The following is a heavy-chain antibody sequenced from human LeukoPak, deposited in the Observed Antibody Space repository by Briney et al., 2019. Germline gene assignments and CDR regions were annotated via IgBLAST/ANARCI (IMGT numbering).Heavy chain of an antibody. CDR2: ISGSGGST. CDR1: GFTFSSYA. V-gene: IGHV3-23*01. CDR3: AKVVTYYYDSSGYCCDY. J-gene: IGHJ4*02. D-gene: IGHD3-22*01. Sequence: PGGSLRLSCAASGFTFSSYAMSWVRQAPGEGLEWVSAISGSGGSTYYADSVKGRFTISRDNSKNTLYLQMNSLRAEDTAVYYCAKVVTYYYDSSGYCCDYWGQGTLVTVSS.